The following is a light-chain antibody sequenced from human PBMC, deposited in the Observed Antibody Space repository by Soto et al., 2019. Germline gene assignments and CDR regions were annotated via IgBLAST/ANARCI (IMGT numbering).Light chain of an antibody. CDR1: QSVSSN. J-gene: IGKJ1*01. CDR2: GAS. V-gene: IGKV3-15*01. CDR3: QQYNNWPAWT. Sequence: EIVMTQSPATLSVSPGERATLSCRASQSVSSNLDWYQQKPGQAPRLLIYGASTRATGIPARFSGSGSGTVFTLTISSLQSEDFVVYYCQQYNNWPAWTFGQGTKVEIK.